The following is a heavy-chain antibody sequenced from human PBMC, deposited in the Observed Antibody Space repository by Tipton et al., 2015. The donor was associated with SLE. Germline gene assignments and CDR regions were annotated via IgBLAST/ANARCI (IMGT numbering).Heavy chain of an antibody. Sequence: TLSLTCTVSGASVGHSSYYWGWIRQPPGKGLEWIGSILYNGVTSYNPSLKSRITISLDTSKNQFSRKLTSMTAADTAVYYCARDWGGGALYFWGQGTLVTVSS. J-gene: IGHJ4*02. V-gene: IGHV4-39*07. CDR2: ILYNGVT. D-gene: IGHD2-21*01. CDR3: ARDWGGGALYF. CDR1: GASVGHSSYY.